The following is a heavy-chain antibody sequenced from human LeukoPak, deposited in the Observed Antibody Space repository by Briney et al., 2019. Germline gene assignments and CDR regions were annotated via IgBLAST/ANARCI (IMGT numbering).Heavy chain of an antibody. V-gene: IGHV3-53*01. CDR1: GFTVSSNC. J-gene: IGHJ6*03. CDR2: IYSGGST. D-gene: IGHD3-9*01. CDR3: AKCILTGYYKGYMDV. Sequence: GGSLRLSCAASGFTVSSNCMSWVRQAPGKGLEWVSVIYSGGSTYYADSVKGRFTISRDNSKNTLYLQMNSLRAEDTAVYYCAKCILTGYYKGYMDVWGKGTTVTISS.